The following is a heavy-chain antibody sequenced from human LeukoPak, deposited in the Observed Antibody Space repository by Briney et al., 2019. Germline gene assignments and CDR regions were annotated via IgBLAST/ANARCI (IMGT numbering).Heavy chain of an antibody. Sequence: ASVKVSCKASGYIFSDYYVHWVRQAPGQGLEWMGWIDPNNGATKFAQRFQARVTMTRETSINTAYMELGRLTSDDTAVYYCAREYYDGGCKYAFDIWGQGTMDTVSS. J-gene: IGHJ3*02. D-gene: IGHD3-22*01. CDR2: IDPNNGAT. V-gene: IGHV1-2*02. CDR3: AREYYDGGCKYAFDI. CDR1: GYIFSDYY.